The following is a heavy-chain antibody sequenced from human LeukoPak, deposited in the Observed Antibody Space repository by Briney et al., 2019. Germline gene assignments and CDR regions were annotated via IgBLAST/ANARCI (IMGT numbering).Heavy chain of an antibody. J-gene: IGHJ4*02. CDR1: GGSFSGYY. CDR3: ALLQRYFDCSPNFDY. D-gene: IGHD3-9*01. Sequence: SQTLSLTCAVYGGSFSGYYWSWIRKPPGKGLGWIGEINHSGSTNYNPSLKSRVTISVDTSKNQFSLKLSSVTAADTAVYYCALLQRYFDCSPNFDYWGQGTLVTVSS. CDR2: INHSGST. V-gene: IGHV4-34*01.